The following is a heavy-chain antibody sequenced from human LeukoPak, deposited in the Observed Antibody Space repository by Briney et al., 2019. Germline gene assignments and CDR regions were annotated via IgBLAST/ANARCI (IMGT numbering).Heavy chain of an antibody. CDR1: GYTFTSYD. CDR3: ARVYAYSSSWYYFDY. J-gene: IGHJ4*02. D-gene: IGHD6-13*01. Sequence: ASVKVSSKASGYTFTSYDINLVRQATGQGLEWMGWMNPNSGNTGYAQKFQGRVTITRNTSISTAYMELSSLRSEDTAVYYCARVYAYSSSWYYFDYWGQGTLVTVSS. V-gene: IGHV1-8*03. CDR2: MNPNSGNT.